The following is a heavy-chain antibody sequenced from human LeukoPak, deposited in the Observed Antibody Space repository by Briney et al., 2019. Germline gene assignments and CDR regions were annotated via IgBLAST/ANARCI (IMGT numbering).Heavy chain of an antibody. J-gene: IGHJ6*02. CDR2: IYYSGST. D-gene: IGHD6-6*01. CDR3: ASSSIAARPHYYYGMDV. V-gene: IGHV4-59*08. Sequence: SETLSLTCTVSGGSIGSYYWSWIRQPPGKGLEWIGYIYYSGSTNYNPSLKSRVTISVDTSKNQFSLKLSSVTAADTAVYYCASSSIAARPHYYYGMDVWGQGTTVTVSS. CDR1: GGSIGSYY.